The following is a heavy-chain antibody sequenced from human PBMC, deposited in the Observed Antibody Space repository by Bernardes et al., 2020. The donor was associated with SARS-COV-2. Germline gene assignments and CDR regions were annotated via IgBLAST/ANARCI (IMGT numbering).Heavy chain of an antibody. J-gene: IGHJ6*04. V-gene: IGHV3-74*01. CDR2: FNSAGSNT. CDR1: GFSSSSYW. CDR3: ARKTGHDYGMDV. Sequence: GGSLRLSCAASGFSSSSYWMPFFRQAPGKGLWWVSRFNSAGSNTIYADSVQGRFTLSRDSSKNMVYLQMNSLRAEDTAVYYCARKTGHDYGMDVWGKGTKVTVS. D-gene: IGHD3-10*01.